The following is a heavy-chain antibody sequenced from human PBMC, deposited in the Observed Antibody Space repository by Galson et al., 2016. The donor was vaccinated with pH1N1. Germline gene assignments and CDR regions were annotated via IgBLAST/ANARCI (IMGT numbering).Heavy chain of an antibody. J-gene: IGHJ6*03. Sequence: QSGAEVKKAGESLKISCQASGYSFATDWIGWVRQTPGKGLEWVGIIYPGDSDTKYSRSFQGQVTMSVDKSISTAYLPWTSLKASDTPMYYCARLSMDPPYYFYFYMDVWGKGTTVTVSS. V-gene: IGHV5-51*03. CDR1: GYSFATDW. CDR3: ARLSMDPPYYFYFYMDV. D-gene: IGHD2/OR15-2a*01. CDR2: IYPGDSDT.